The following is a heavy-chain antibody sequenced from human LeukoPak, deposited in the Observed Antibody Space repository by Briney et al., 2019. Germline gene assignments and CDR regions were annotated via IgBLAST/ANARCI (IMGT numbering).Heavy chain of an antibody. CDR2: IYTSGST. CDR3: AGRYLPKTVTTFDY. Sequence: SETLSLTCTVSGASISDGDYYWSWIRQPAGRGLEWIGRIYTSGSTNYNPSLESRVSISVDTSRNHFSLTLTSVTAADTAVYFCAGRYLPKTVTTFDYWGQGTLVTASS. V-gene: IGHV4-61*02. J-gene: IGHJ4*02. D-gene: IGHD4-17*01. CDR1: GASISDGDYY.